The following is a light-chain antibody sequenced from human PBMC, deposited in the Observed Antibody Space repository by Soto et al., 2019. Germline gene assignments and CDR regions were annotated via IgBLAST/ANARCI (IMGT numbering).Light chain of an antibody. J-gene: IGLJ3*02. CDR1: HNDIGTYDY. CDR2: GVT. Sequence: QSALTQPTSVSGSPGQSITISCTGNHNDIGTYDYVSWYQQHPGRAPRLLIHGVTTRPSGISGRFSASKSGLTASLTISGLQPEDEADYYCCSYAGTYTWVFGGGTKLTVL. CDR3: CSYAGTYTWV. V-gene: IGLV2-14*03.